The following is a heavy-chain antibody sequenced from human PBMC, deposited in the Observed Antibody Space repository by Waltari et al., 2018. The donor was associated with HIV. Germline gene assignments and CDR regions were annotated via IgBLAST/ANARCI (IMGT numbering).Heavy chain of an antibody. CDR3: AKDMHDSSGYLFEY. Sequence: FTFTSYGMHWVRQAPGKGLEWVAIISSDGSNKYYADSVKGRFTISRDNSKNTLYLQMNSLRAEDTAMYYCAKDMHDSSGYLFEYWGQGTLVTVSS. J-gene: IGHJ4*02. CDR2: ISSDGSNK. CDR1: FTFTSYG. D-gene: IGHD3-22*01. V-gene: IGHV3-30*18.